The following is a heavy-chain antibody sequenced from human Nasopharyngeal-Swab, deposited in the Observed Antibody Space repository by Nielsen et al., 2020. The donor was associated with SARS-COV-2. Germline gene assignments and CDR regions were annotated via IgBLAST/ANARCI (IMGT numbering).Heavy chain of an antibody. D-gene: IGHD3-22*01. CDR2: IIPIFGTA. Sequence: SVKVSCKASGGTFSSYAISWVRQAPGQGLEWMGGIIPIFGTANYAQKFQGRVTITADESTSTAYMELSSLRSEDTAVYYCARDSSTYYYDSSGYFDYWGQGTLVTVSS. CDR3: ARDSSTYYYDSSGYFDY. V-gene: IGHV1-69*13. CDR1: GGTFSSYA. J-gene: IGHJ4*02.